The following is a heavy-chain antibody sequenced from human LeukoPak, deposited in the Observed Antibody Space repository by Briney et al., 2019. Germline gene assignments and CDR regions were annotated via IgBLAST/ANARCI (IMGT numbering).Heavy chain of an antibody. CDR1: GFTFSSYA. CDR3: AKSILWFGEFRMGGFDY. V-gene: IGHV3-23*01. CDR2: ISGSGGST. D-gene: IGHD3-10*01. Sequence: GGSLRLSCAASGFTFSSYAMSWVRQAPGKGLEWVSAISGSGGSTYYADSVKGRFTISRDNSKNTLYLQMNSLRAEDTAVYYCAKSILWFGEFRMGGFDYWGQGTLVTVSS. J-gene: IGHJ4*02.